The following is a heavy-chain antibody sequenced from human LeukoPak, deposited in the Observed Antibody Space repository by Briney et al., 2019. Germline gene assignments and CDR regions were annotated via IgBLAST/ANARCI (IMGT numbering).Heavy chain of an antibody. Sequence: PSETLSLTCTVSGYSISSGYYWGWIRQPPGKGLEWIGSIYHSGSTYYNPSLKSRVTISVDTSKNQFSLKLSSVTAADTAVYYCARGYRGEPFDYWGQGTLVTVSS. J-gene: IGHJ4*02. D-gene: IGHD5-18*01. CDR1: GYSISSGYY. CDR2: IYHSGST. CDR3: ARGYRGEPFDY. V-gene: IGHV4-38-2*02.